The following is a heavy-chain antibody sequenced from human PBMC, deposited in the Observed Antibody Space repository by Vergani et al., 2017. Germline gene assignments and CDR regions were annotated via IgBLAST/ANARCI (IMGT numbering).Heavy chain of an antibody. CDR3: VRDQVTMLRGSDALDI. CDR2: IRSKAYGQAT. J-gene: IGHJ3*02. D-gene: IGHD3-10*01. V-gene: IGHV3-49*03. CDR1: GVTFGYYA. Sequence: LVESGGGLVQPGGSLRLSCAASGVTFGYYAMDWFRQAPGQGLEWVGGIRSKAYGQATIYAASVKGRFTISRDDSKSIAYLQMNNLQTEDTAMYYCVRDQVTMLRGSDALDIWGQGTMVTVSS.